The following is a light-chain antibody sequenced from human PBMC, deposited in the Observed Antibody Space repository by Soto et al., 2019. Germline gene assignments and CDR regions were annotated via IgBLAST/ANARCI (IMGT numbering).Light chain of an antibody. CDR1: QSVSSY. V-gene: IGKV3-11*01. J-gene: IGKJ3*01. Sequence: EIVLTQSPATLSLSPGERATLSCRASQSVSSYLAWYQQKPGQAPRLLIYDASNRATGIPARFSGSGSGTDFPLTISSLEPEDFAVYYCQQRSNWPIFTFGPGNKVDIK. CDR2: DAS. CDR3: QQRSNWPIFT.